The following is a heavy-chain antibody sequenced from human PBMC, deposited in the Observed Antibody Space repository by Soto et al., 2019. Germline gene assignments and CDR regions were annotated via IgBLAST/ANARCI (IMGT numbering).Heavy chain of an antibody. V-gene: IGHV3-23*01. Sequence: PGGSLRLSCAAAGFTFTNYAMTWFRQAPGKGLEWVSVISGGGGNTYYADSVKGRFTISRDNSKNTLYLQMTSLRADDTAVYYCAKDRGAGANYGFYSDFWRQGALVTVSS. D-gene: IGHD3-10*01. CDR1: GFTFTNYA. CDR2: ISGGGGNT. CDR3: AKDRGAGANYGFYSDF. J-gene: IGHJ4*02.